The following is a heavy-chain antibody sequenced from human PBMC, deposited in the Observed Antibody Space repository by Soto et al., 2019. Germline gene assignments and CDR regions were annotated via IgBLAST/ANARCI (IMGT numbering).Heavy chain of an antibody. Sequence: EVQLVESGGGLVQPGGSLRLSCAASGFTVSSNYMSWVRQAPGKGLEWVSVIYSGGSTYYADSVKGRFTISRDNSKNTLYLQMHGMRAEVTAGYCCAREGPLYCSSRPAYFDYWGEGTLVTVSS. D-gene: IGHD6-13*01. V-gene: IGHV3-66*01. J-gene: IGHJ4*02. CDR1: GFTVSSNY. CDR3: AREGPLYCSSRPAYFDY. CDR2: IYSGGST.